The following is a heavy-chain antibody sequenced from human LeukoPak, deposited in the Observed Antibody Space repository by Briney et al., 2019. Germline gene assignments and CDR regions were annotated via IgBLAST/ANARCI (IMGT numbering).Heavy chain of an antibody. Sequence: SETLSLTCTVSGGSISSYYLTWIRQPAGKGLEWIGRIYTSGSPSYNPSLNSRVTMSLDTSNNQFSLRLTSVTAADTAVYYCARGRDGTSTFDYWGQGILVTVSS. CDR3: ARGRDGTSTFDY. CDR1: GGSISSYY. V-gene: IGHV4-4*07. D-gene: IGHD5-24*01. J-gene: IGHJ4*02. CDR2: IYTSGSP.